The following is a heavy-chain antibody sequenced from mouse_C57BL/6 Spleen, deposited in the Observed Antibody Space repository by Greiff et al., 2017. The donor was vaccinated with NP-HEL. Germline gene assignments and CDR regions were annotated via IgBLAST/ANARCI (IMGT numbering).Heavy chain of an antibody. D-gene: IGHD4-1*01. CDR3: ARRDWDLYFDY. CDR1: GYTFTSYW. V-gene: IGHV1-69*01. CDR2: IDPSDSYT. Sequence: QVQLKQPGAELVMPGASVKLSCKASGYTFTSYWMHWVKQRPGQGLEWIGEIDPSDSYTNYNQKFKGKSTLTVDKSSSTAYMQLSSLTSEDSAVYYCARRDWDLYFDYWGQGTTLTVSS. J-gene: IGHJ2*01.